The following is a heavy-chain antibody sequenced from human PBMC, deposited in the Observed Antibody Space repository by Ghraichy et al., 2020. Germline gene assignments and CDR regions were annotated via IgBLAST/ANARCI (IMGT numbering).Heavy chain of an antibody. CDR3: ARHAMNYDFWSGYYSDAFDI. CDR2: IYYSGST. J-gene: IGHJ3*02. Sequence: SETLSLTCTVSGGFISSYYWSWIRQPPGKGLEWIGYIYYSGSTNYNPSLKSRVTISVDTSKNQFSLKLSSVTAADTAVYYCARHAMNYDFWSGYYSDAFDIWGQGTMVTVSS. V-gene: IGHV4-59*08. CDR1: GGFISSYY. D-gene: IGHD3-3*01.